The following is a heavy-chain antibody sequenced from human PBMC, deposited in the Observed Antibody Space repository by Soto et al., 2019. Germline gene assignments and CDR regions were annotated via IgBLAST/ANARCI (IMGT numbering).Heavy chain of an antibody. Sequence: QITLKESGPTLVKPTQTLTLTCTFSGFSLSSTRMAVGWIRQSPGKALEWLALIYWDDDKRYSPFLKNSLTITKDTSKNQVVLTVSNMDPLDTASYYWAHIVVALLGYYFDYWRQGNLLPVS. V-gene: IGHV2-5*02. CDR2: IYWDDDK. CDR1: GFSLSSTRMA. CDR3: AHIVVALLGYYFDY. D-gene: IGHD2-21*01. J-gene: IGHJ4*02.